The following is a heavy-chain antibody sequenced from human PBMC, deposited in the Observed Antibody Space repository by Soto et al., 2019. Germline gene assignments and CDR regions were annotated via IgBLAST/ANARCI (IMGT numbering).Heavy chain of an antibody. CDR3: ARGLEAGYYFAS. CDR2: ITTSGDRS. J-gene: IGHJ5*01. V-gene: IGHV3-23*01. CDR1: GFTFSSYA. Sequence: GGSLRLSCAASGFTFSSYAMSWIRQAPGKGPEWVAGITTSGDRSGYADSVKGRFTVSRDNSQNTMYLQLNSLRGDDTAIYYCARGLEAGYYFASWGQGTLVTVYS. D-gene: IGHD3-22*01.